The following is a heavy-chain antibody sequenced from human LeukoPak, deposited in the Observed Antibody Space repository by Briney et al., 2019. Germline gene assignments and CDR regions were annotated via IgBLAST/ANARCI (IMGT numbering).Heavy chain of an antibody. J-gene: IGHJ6*04. CDR2: IKTDGSVT. CDR1: GFSFSDHW. V-gene: IGHV3-74*01. CDR3: GRYNNYKVEV. D-gene: IGHD4-11*01. Sequence: PGGSLTLSCAASGFSFSDHWMVWVRQAPGKGLVWVSNIKTDGSVTNYADSVKGRSTISRDSAKNTLYLQMNSLRAEDTAVYYCGRYNNYKVEVWGKGTTVTVSS.